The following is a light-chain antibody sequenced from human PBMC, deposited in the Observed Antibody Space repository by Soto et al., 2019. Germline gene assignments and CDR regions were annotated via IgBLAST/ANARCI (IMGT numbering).Light chain of an antibody. Sequence: EIVLTQSPGTLSLSPVERATLSCRVSQTVRNNYLAWYQQKPGQPPRLLLYGAFRRATGIPDRFSGSGSGTDFTLTISRLEPEDFAVYYCQQFRTFGQGTKVDI. CDR3: QQFRT. CDR1: QTVRNNY. J-gene: IGKJ1*01. V-gene: IGKV3-20*01. CDR2: GAF.